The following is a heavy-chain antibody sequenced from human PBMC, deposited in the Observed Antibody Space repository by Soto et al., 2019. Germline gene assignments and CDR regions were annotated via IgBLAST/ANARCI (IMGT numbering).Heavy chain of an antibody. CDR1: GGSISSSSYY. CDR2: IYYSGST. Sequence: SETLSLTCTVSGGSISSSSYYWGWIRQPPGKGLEWIGSIYYSGSTYYNPSLKSRVTISVDTSKNQFSLKLSSVTAADTAVYYCARQEINYGDNPMDVWGKGTTVTVSS. J-gene: IGHJ6*03. CDR3: ARQEINYGDNPMDV. D-gene: IGHD4-17*01. V-gene: IGHV4-39*01.